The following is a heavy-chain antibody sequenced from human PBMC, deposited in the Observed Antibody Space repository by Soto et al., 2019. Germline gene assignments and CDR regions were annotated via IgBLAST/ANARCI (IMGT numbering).Heavy chain of an antibody. D-gene: IGHD1-26*01. CDR3: ARASGSSYWFDP. J-gene: IGHJ5*02. Sequence: ASVKVSCKTSGYTFTNFGLSWVRQAPGQGLEWMGWISAYNGNTNYAQNFQGRVTMTTDTSTSTAYMELRSLRSDDTAVYYCARASGSSYWFDPWGQGTLVTVSS. CDR1: GYTFTNFG. CDR2: ISAYNGNT. V-gene: IGHV1-18*01.